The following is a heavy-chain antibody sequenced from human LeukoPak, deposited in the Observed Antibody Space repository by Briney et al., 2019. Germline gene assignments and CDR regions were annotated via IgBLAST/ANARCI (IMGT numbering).Heavy chain of an antibody. D-gene: IGHD2-2*01. CDR1: GGSFSGYY. V-gene: IGHV4-34*01. CDR3: ARGPPAKPGTGYYYGMDV. Sequence: PSETLSLTCAVYGGSFSGYYWSWIRQPPGKGLEWVGEINHSGSTNYNPSLKSRVTISVDMSKNQFSLKLSSVTAADTAVYYCARGPPAKPGTGYYYGMDVWGQGTTVTVSS. CDR2: INHSGST. J-gene: IGHJ6*02.